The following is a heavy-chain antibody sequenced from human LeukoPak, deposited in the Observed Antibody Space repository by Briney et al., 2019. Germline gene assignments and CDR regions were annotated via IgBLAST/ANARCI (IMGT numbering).Heavy chain of an antibody. V-gene: IGHV4-59*01. D-gene: IGHD3-10*01. J-gene: IGHJ4*02. CDR1: GGSISSYY. Sequence: PSETLSLTCTVSGGSISSYYWSWVRQPPGRGLEWIVYIFYSGSTKYNPSLKSRVTISVDTSKNQFSLKLSSVTAADTAVYYCARNVLLWFGELIDWGQGTLVTVSS. CDR2: IFYSGST. CDR3: ARNVLLWFGELID.